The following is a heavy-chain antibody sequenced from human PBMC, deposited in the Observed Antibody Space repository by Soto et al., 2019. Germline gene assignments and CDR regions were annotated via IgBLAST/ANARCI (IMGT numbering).Heavy chain of an antibody. Sequence: QIQLLQSGAEVKKPGASVKVTCKASGYTFRNFGISWVRQAPGQGLEWMGWISAYNANANYAQKFQGRLTMTADTSTSTGYMELRSLTSDDTAVYYCARENSYFDYWGQGTLVTVSS. CDR3: ARENSYFDY. CDR2: ISAYNANA. CDR1: GYTFRNFG. J-gene: IGHJ4*02. V-gene: IGHV1-18*01.